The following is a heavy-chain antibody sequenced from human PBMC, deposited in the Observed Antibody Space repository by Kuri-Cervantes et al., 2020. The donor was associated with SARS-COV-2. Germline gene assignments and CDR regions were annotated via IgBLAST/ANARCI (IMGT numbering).Heavy chain of an antibody. Sequence: GSFLRISCAASGFTFSSYWMHWVRQAPGKGLVWVSRINSDGSSTSYADSVKGRFTISRDNAKNTLYLQMNSLRAEDTAVYYCAREDTLNYYYYMDVWGKETTVTVSS. CDR1: GFTFSSYW. J-gene: IGHJ6*03. CDR3: AREDTLNYYYYMDV. D-gene: IGHD5-18*01. CDR2: INSDGSST. V-gene: IGHV3-74*01.